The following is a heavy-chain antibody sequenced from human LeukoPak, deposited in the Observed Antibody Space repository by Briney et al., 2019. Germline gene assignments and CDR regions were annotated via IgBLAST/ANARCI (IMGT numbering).Heavy chain of an antibody. CDR2: ISGSSSTT. Sequence: GGSLRLSCAASGFTFSSYWMSWVRKAPGKGLEWVSAISGSSSTTFYADSVKGRFTISRDNSMDTLFLQMNSLRAEDTAVYYCAKGMEWVVVPAALDVWGQGTTVTVSS. V-gene: IGHV3-23*01. CDR3: AKGMEWVVVPAALDV. J-gene: IGHJ6*02. CDR1: GFTFSSYW. D-gene: IGHD2-2*01.